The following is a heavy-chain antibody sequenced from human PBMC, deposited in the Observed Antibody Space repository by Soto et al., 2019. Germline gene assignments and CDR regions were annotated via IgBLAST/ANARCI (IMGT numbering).Heavy chain of an antibody. Sequence: QVRLVQSAAEVKKPGASVKVSCKASGYTFISYYMNWVRQAPGQGLEWMGMTNPSGGSTTYAQKFQGRATMTRETSTSTVYMEVSSLRSEDTAVYYCAREDTANGGAFDIWGQGTMVTVSS. CDR2: TNPSGGST. V-gene: IGHV1-46*01. D-gene: IGHD5-18*01. J-gene: IGHJ3*02. CDR3: AREDTANGGAFDI. CDR1: GYTFISYY.